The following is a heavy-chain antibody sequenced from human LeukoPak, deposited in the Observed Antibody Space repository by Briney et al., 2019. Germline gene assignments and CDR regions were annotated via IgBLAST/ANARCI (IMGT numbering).Heavy chain of an antibody. CDR3: ARDSYCSSTSRYVKPYYFDY. CDR1: GGTFSSYA. D-gene: IGHD2-2*01. CDR2: IIPILGIA. Sequence: SVKVSCKASGGTFSSYAISWVRQAPGQGLEWMGRIIPILGIANYAQKFQGRVTITADKSTSTAYMELSSLRSEDTAVYYCARDSYCSSTSRYVKPYYFDYWGQGTLVTVSS. V-gene: IGHV1-69*04. J-gene: IGHJ4*02.